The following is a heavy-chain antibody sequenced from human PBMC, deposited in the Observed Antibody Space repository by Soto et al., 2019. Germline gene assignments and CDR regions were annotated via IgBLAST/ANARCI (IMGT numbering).Heavy chain of an antibody. CDR3: AKGPGSGSYAASDS. V-gene: IGHV3-23*01. CDR2: ITGSGGST. D-gene: IGHD1-26*01. J-gene: IGHJ5*01. Sequence: EVQLLESGGGLVQPGGSLRLSCAASGFTFSSYALSWVRQAPGKGLEWVSAITGSGGSTYYADSVKGRFTVSRDNSKNTLSLQMSSLRAEDTAVYYCAKGPGSGSYAASDSWGQGTLVTVSS. CDR1: GFTFSSYA.